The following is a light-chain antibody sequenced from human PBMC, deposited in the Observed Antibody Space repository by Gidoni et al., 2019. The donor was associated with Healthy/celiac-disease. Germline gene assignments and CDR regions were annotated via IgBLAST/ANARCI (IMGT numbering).Light chain of an antibody. CDR3: QQSYSTPYT. CDR1: QSISSY. V-gene: IGKV1-39*01. J-gene: IGKJ2*01. Sequence: DIQMTQSPSSLSASLGDRVTITCRASQSISSYLNWYQQKPGKDPKLLIYAASSLQSGVPSRSSGSGSGTDFTLTISSLQPEDFATYYCQQSYSTPYTFGQGTKLEIK. CDR2: AAS.